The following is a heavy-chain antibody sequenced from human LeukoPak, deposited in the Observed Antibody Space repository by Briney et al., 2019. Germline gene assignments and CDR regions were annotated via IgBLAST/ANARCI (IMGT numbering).Heavy chain of an antibody. CDR3: ATDTFYDILTGYSRRGAFDI. J-gene: IGHJ3*02. V-gene: IGHV1-24*01. CDR2: FDPEDGER. CDR1: GYTLSELS. D-gene: IGHD3-9*01. Sequence: ASVKVSCKVSGYTLSELSMDWVRQVPGKGLEWMGGFDPEDGERIYAPKFQGRVTMTEDTATDTAYLELRSLRSEDTAVYYCATDTFYDILTGYSRRGAFDIWGQGTLVTVSS.